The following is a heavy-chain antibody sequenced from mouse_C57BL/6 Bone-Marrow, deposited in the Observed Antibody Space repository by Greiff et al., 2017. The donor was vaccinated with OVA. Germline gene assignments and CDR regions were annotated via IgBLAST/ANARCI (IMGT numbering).Heavy chain of an antibody. D-gene: IGHD1-1*01. CDR2: INSDGGST. CDR3: ARLHYYGSTYWYFDV. CDR1: EYEFPSHD. V-gene: IGHV5-2*01. J-gene: IGHJ1*03. Sequence: EVKLVESGGGLVQPGESLKLSCESNEYEFPSHDMSWVRKTPEKRLELVAAINSDGGSTYYPDTMERRFIISRDNTKKTLYLQMSSLRSEDTALYYCARLHYYGSTYWYFDVWGTGTTVTVSS.